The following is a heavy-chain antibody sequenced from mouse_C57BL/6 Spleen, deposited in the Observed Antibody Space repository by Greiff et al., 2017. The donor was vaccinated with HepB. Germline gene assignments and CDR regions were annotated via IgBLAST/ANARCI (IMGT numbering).Heavy chain of an antibody. CDR1: GFTFSSYT. V-gene: IGHV5-9*01. J-gene: IGHJ4*01. Sequence: EVQLVESGGGLVKPGGSLKLSCAASGFTFSSYTMSWVRQTPEKRLEWVATISGGGGNTYYPDSVKGRFTISRDNAKNTLYLQMSSLRSEDTALYYCARHGHYGSSYDAMDYWGQGTSVTVSS. CDR3: ARHGHYGSSYDAMDY. D-gene: IGHD1-1*01. CDR2: ISGGGGNT.